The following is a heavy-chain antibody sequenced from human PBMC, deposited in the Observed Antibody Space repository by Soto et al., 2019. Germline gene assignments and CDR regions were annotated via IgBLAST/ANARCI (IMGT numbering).Heavy chain of an antibody. CDR1: GFTLSSYA. D-gene: IGHD4-17*01. CDR2: ISGSGGST. V-gene: IGHV3-23*01. CDR3: AATVTTEGFDY. Sequence: GGCLRLSCAASGFTLSSYAMSWIRQAPGKGVEWGSAISGSGGSTYYADSVKGRFTISRDNSKNTLYLQMNSLRAEDTAVYYCAATVTTEGFDYWGQGTLVTVSS. J-gene: IGHJ4*02.